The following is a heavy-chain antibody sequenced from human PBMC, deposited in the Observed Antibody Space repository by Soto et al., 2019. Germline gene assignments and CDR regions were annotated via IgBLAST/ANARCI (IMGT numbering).Heavy chain of an antibody. D-gene: IGHD2-21*02. Sequence: EVHLVESGGGLVKPGGSLRLSCAASGFSFSNAWMNWVRQAPGKGLEWVGRIKSQTDGGTTEYGAPVRGRFTISRDDSTNTPYLQMNSLRTEDTAVYYCTSFSVVTANEYWGQGALVTVSS. J-gene: IGHJ4*02. CDR1: GFSFSNAW. CDR2: IKSQTDGGTT. V-gene: IGHV3-15*07. CDR3: TSFSVVTANEY.